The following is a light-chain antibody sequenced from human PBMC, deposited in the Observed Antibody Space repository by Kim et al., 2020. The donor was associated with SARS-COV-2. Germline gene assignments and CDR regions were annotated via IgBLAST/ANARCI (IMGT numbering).Light chain of an antibody. CDR1: ASNSGAGCG. Sequence: VSLCCTGGASNSGAGCGVHWYKQLPGPAPKLLSYGNGNRPSGVPDRFSGSKSGTSASLAITELQAKDEADYCCQSYDSSLSGSVFGGGTKLTVL. V-gene: IGLV1-40*01. CDR2: GNG. CDR3: QSYDSSLSGSV. J-gene: IGLJ2*01.